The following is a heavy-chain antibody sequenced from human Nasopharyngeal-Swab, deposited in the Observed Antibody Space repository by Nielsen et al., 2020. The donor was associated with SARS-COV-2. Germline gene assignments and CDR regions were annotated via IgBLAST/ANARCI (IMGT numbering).Heavy chain of an antibody. D-gene: IGHD2-15*01. V-gene: IGHV4-59*01. J-gene: IGHJ5*02. CDR1: GGSISSYY. Sequence: SETLSLTCTVSGGSISSYYGSWIRQPPGKGLEWIGYIYYSGSTNYNPSLKSRVTISVDTSKNQFSLKLSAVTAADTAVYYSAREDATHLRGWFDPWGQGTLVTVSS. CDR3: AREDATHLRGWFDP. CDR2: IYYSGST.